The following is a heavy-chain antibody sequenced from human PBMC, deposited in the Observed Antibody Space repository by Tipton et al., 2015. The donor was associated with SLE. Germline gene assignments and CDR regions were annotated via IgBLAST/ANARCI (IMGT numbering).Heavy chain of an antibody. CDR2: IYTSGST. CDR1: GGSISSGSYY. V-gene: IGHV4-61*02. Sequence: TLSLTCTVSGGSISSGSYYWSWIRQPAGKGLEWIGRIYTSGSTNYNPSLKSRVTISVDTSKNQFSLKLSSVTAADTAVYYCARGRYYFDYWGQGTLVTVSS. J-gene: IGHJ4*02. CDR3: ARGRYYFDY.